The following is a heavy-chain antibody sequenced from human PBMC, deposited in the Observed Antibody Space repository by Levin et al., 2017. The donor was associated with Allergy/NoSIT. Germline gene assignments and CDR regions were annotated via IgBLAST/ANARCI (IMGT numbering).Heavy chain of an antibody. CDR1: GGSISSGGYY. D-gene: IGHD2-2*01. Sequence: SQTLSLTCTVSGGSISSGGYYWSWIRQHPGKGLEWIGYIYYSGSTYYNPSLKSRVTISVDTSKNQFSLKLSSVTAADTAVYYCARDTRPRLNGIVVVPAALDAFDIWGQGTMVTVSS. V-gene: IGHV4-31*03. CDR3: ARDTRPRLNGIVVVPAALDAFDI. J-gene: IGHJ3*02. CDR2: IYYSGST.